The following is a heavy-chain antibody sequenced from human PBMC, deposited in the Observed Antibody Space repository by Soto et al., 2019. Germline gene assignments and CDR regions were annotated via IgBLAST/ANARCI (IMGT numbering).Heavy chain of an antibody. CDR3: ARLYIVVVVAATYNWFDP. V-gene: IGHV4-39*01. D-gene: IGHD2-15*01. Sequence: QLQLQESGPGLVKPSETLSLTCTVSGGSISSSSYYWGWIRQPPGKGLEWIGSIYYSGSTYYNPSLKSRVTISVDTSKNQFSLKLSSVTAADTAVYYCARLYIVVVVAATYNWFDPWGQGTLVTVSS. CDR2: IYYSGST. J-gene: IGHJ5*02. CDR1: GGSISSSSYY.